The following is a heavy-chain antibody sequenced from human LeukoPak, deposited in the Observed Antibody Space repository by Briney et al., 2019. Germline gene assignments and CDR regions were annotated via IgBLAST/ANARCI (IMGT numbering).Heavy chain of an antibody. D-gene: IGHD6-19*01. CDR1: GFTFDDYA. V-gene: IGHV3-9*01. CDR2: ISWDSGTI. J-gene: IGHJ2*01. Sequence: PGGSLRLSCAGSGFTFDDYAIHWVRQAPGKGLEWVSGISWDSGTIVYADSVKGRFTISRDNSKNSLYLKMNSLRAEDTAFYYCAKDRVAGIGYWFFDLWGRGTLVTVSS. CDR3: AKDRVAGIGYWFFDL.